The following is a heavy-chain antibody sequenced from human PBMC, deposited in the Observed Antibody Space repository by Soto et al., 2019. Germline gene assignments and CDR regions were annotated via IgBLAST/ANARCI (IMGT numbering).Heavy chain of an antibody. J-gene: IGHJ4*02. V-gene: IGHV4-61*01. CDR3: ARALYGGIDY. D-gene: IGHD3-16*01. Sequence: LSLTCTVSGGSVSSGSYYWSWIRQPPGKGLEWIGYIYYSGSTNYNPSLKSRVTISVDTSKNQFSLKLSSVTAADTAVYYCARALYGGIDYWGQGTLVTVSS. CDR1: GGSVSSGSYY. CDR2: IYYSGST.